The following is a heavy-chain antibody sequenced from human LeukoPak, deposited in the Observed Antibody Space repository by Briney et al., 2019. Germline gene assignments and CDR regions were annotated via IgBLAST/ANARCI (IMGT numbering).Heavy chain of an antibody. CDR1: GGTFSSYA. J-gene: IGHJ4*02. CDR3: ARDLEWCGSDCYYFDY. D-gene: IGHD2-21*02. V-gene: IGHV1-69*04. CDR2: IIPTLGIA. Sequence: EASVKVSCKASGGTFSSYAISWVRQAPGQRLEWLGRIIPTLGIANYPQQFQGRVTITANKSTSTAYMELSSLRSEDTAVYYCARDLEWCGSDCYYFDYWGQGTLVTVSS.